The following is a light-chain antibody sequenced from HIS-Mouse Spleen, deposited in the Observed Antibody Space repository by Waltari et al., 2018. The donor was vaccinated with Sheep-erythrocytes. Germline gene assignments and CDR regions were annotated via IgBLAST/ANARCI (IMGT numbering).Light chain of an antibody. Sequence: SYELTQPPSVSVSPGQTASITCSGDKLGDKYACWYQQKPGQSPVLVIYQDSKRPSGIPGRVSGSNSGNTATLTISGTQAMDEADYYGQAWDSSTEVFGGGTKLTVL. CDR1: KLGDKY. V-gene: IGLV3-1*01. J-gene: IGLJ2*01. CDR2: QDS. CDR3: QAWDSSTEV.